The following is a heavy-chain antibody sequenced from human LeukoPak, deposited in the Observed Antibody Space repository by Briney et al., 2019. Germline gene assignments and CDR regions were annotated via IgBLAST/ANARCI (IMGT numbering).Heavy chain of an antibody. J-gene: IGHJ3*02. V-gene: IGHV4-59*01. CDR1: CGSISSYY. D-gene: IGHD3-16*02. CDR3: ARLSPFDAFDI. Sequence: SETLSLTCTVSCGSISSYYRSWIRQPPGKGLEWIGYIYYSGSTNYNPSLKSRVTISVDTSKNQFSLKLSSVTAADTAVYYCARLSPFDAFDIWGQGTMVTVSS. CDR2: IYYSGST.